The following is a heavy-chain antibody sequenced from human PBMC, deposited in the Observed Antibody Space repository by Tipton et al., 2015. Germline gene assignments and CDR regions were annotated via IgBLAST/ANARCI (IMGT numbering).Heavy chain of an antibody. V-gene: IGHV4-4*07. CDR1: YSSINFYY. D-gene: IGHD3-16*01. CDR3: ARERITFGGVPQSFDY. J-gene: IGHJ4*02. CDR2: IYIRGST. Sequence: GLVKPSETLSLSCNVSYSSINFYYWSWIRQPAGKGLEWIGRIYIRGSTNYNPSLKSRVTMSVDTSKNQFSLKLSSVTAADTAVYYCARERITFGGVPQSFDYWGQGILVTVSS.